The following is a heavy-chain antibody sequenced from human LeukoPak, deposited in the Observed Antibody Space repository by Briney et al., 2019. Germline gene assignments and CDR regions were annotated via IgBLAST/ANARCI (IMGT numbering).Heavy chain of an antibody. CDR2: IYHSGST. V-gene: IGHV4-38-2*01. J-gene: IGHJ6*03. Sequence: PSETLSLTCAVSGYSISSGYYWGWIRQPPGKGMEWIGSIYHSGSTYYNPSLKSRVTISVDTSKNQFSLKLSSVTAADTAVYYCARPGIVGYYYYYMDFWGKGTTVTVFS. CDR3: ARPGIVGYYYYYMDF. D-gene: IGHD1-26*01. CDR1: GYSISSGYY.